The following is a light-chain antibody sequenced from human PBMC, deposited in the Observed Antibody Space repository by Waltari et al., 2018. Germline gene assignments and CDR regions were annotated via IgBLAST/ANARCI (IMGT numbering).Light chain of an antibody. Sequence: QSALTQPASVSGSPGQSITISCTGTSSDVGGHNFVSWYQQHPGKAPKLMIYEVSNRPSGVSNRFSGSKSGNTASRTISGLQAEDDAAYYCSSYTSDTTHWVFGGGTELTVL. CDR3: SSYTSDTTHWV. J-gene: IGLJ3*02. CDR1: SSDVGGHNF. CDR2: EVS. V-gene: IGLV2-14*01.